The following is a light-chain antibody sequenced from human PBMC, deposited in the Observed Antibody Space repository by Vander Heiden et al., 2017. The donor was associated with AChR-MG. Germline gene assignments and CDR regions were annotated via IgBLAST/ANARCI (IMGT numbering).Light chain of an antibody. Sequence: DIQMPQSPSSLSASVGNRVTITCRASQSIRRYLDWYQQKPGQAPKLLIYAASNWESGVPSRFSGSGSGTDFTLTISSLQPEDVATYSCQQSYSTSYTFGQGTKLEIK. V-gene: IGKV1-39*01. CDR3: QQSYSTSYT. J-gene: IGKJ2*01. CDR1: QSIRRY. CDR2: AAS.